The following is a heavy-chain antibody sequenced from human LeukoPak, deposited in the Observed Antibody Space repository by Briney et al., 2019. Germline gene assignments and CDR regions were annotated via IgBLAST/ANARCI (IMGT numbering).Heavy chain of an antibody. D-gene: IGHD6-13*01. CDR3: ARAEVEGSWSTFHYFYGMDV. CDR1: GFTFRTYW. J-gene: IGHJ6*02. Sequence: PGGSLRLSCTASGFTFRTYWMNWVRQAPGKGLEWVAKINQDGDEKYYVGSVQGRFTISRDNANAPVFLKLSSLRAEDTGVYYCARAEVEGSWSTFHYFYGMDVWGQGTTVTVSS. CDR2: INQDGDEK. V-gene: IGHV3-7*01.